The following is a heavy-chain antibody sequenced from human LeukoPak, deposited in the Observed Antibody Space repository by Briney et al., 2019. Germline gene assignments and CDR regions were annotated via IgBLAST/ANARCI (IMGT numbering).Heavy chain of an antibody. D-gene: IGHD6-6*01. CDR3: AKAVRARPFDY. J-gene: IGHJ4*02. CDR2: ISGSGGST. Sequence: PGGSLRLSCTASGFTFGDYAMSWVRQAPGKGLEWVSAISGSGGSTYYADSAKGRFTISRDNSKNTLYLQMNSLRAEDTAVYYCAKAVRARPFDYWGQGTLVTVSS. CDR1: GFTFGDYA. V-gene: IGHV3-23*01.